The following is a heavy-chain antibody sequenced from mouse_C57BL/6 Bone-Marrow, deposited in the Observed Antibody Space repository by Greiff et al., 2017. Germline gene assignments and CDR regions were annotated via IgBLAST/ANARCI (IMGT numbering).Heavy chain of an antibody. CDR1: GYTFPTYP. Sequence: QVQLQQSVPELAQPGASVQMSCQVSGYTFPTYPIDWLKQNHGKSLEWIGNFHPYNDDTKYNEKFKGKATLTVEKSSRTVYLELRRLTSDDSAVYSCAKCGNYDGYYFDYWGQCTTLTVSS. CDR3: AKCGNYDGYYFDY. CDR2: FHPYNDDT. J-gene: IGHJ2*01. V-gene: IGHV1-47*01. D-gene: IGHD2-10*02.